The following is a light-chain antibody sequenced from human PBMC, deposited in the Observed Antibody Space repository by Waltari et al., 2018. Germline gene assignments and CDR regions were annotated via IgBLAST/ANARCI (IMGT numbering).Light chain of an antibody. CDR1: SSAVGRYQS. CDR2: DVS. J-gene: IGLJ1*01. Sequence: SALPPPASVSGSPGQSITIYCPGTSSAVGRYQSLSWYQQHPGKAPELIIYDVSKRPSGVSNRFSGSTSGYTASLTISGLQSEDEADYYCCSYTTTDTYVFGSGTKVTVL. CDR3: CSYTTTDTYV. V-gene: IGLV2-14*03.